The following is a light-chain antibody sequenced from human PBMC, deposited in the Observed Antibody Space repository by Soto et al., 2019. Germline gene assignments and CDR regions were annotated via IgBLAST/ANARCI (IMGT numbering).Light chain of an antibody. J-gene: IGKJ4*01. CDR3: QQSYSTRHS. CDR1: QIISSY. V-gene: IGKV1-39*01. Sequence: EIQMTQFPSSLSASVGDRVTITCRASQIISSYFNWYQQKPGKAPKLLIYAASSLESGVPSRFSGSGSGTDFTLTISSLQPEDFATYYCQQSYSTRHSFGGGTKVEIK. CDR2: AAS.